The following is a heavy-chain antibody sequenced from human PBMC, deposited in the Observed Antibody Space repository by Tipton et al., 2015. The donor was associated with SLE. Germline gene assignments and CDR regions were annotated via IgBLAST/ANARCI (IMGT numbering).Heavy chain of an antibody. CDR3: ARTMITFGEVIVQFDY. D-gene: IGHD3-16*02. V-gene: IGHV4-34*01. Sequence: TLSLTCAVYGGSFSGYYWSWIRQPPGKGLEWIGEINHSGSTNYNPSLKSRVTISVDTSKNQFSLKLSSVTAADTAVYYCARTMITFGEVIVQFDYWGQGTLVTVSS. J-gene: IGHJ4*02. CDR2: INHSGST. CDR1: GGSFSGYY.